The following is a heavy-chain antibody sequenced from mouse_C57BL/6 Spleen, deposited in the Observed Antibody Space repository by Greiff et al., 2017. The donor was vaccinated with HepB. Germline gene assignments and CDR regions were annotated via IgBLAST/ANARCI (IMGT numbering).Heavy chain of an antibody. CDR3: ARRSNSIFDY. V-gene: IGHV1-18*01. J-gene: IGHJ2*01. CDR1: GYTFTDYN. Sequence: EVQVVESGPELVKPGASVKIPCKASGYTFTDYNMDWVKQSHGKSLEWIGDINPNNGGTIYNQKFKGKATLTVDKSSSTAYMELRSLTSEDTAVYYCARRSNSIFDYWGQGTTLTVSS. D-gene: IGHD2-5*01. CDR2: INPNNGGT.